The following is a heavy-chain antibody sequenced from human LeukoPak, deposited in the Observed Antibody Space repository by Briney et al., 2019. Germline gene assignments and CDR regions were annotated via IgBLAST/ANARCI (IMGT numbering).Heavy chain of an antibody. Sequence: PGGSLRLSCAASGFTFSNHWMSWVRQAPGKGLEWVANMNQDGSEKYYVDSVKGRFTTSRDNADNSLFLQMNSLRAEDTALYYCVRSYVARGLLTEDYWGQGTLVTVSS. CDR3: VRSYVARGLLTEDY. V-gene: IGHV3-7*01. D-gene: IGHD3-10*01. J-gene: IGHJ4*02. CDR2: MNQDGSEK. CDR1: GFTFSNHW.